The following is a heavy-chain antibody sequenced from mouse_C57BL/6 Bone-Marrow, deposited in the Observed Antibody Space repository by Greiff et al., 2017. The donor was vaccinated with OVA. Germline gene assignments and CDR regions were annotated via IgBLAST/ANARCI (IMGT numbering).Heavy chain of an antibody. CDR1: GFNIKDDY. V-gene: IGHV14-4*01. CDR3: TTETPGNY. CDR2: IDPENGDT. J-gene: IGHJ2*01. Sequence: VHVKQSGAELVRPGASVKLSCTASGFNIKDDYMHWVKQRPEQGLEWIGWIDPENGDTEYASKFQGKATITADTSSNTAYLQLSSLTSEDTAVYYCTTETPGNYWGQGTTLTVSS.